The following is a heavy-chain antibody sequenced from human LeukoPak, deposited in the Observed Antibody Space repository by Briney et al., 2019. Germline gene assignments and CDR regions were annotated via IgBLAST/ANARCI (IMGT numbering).Heavy chain of an antibody. V-gene: IGHV3-21*01. CDR3: ARDLSGKGDYVDT. Sequence: PGGSVRHSCVVSGFTFSSASLNWVRQAPGKGLEWVSAISSSSSYIFYADSVKGRFTISRDNAKNVLYLQMNSLRADDTAVYYCARDLSGKGDYVDTWGQGTLVTVSS. J-gene: IGHJ4*02. CDR2: ISSSSSYI. D-gene: IGHD3-16*02. CDR1: GFTFSSAS.